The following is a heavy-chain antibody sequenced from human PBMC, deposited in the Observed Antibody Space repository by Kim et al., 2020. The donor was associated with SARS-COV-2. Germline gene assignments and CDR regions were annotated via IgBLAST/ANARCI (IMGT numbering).Heavy chain of an antibody. CDR3: AKDSGVLDYYGMNV. J-gene: IGHJ6*02. Sequence: GGSLRLSCAASGFTFDDYAMHWVRQAPGKGLEWVSGISWNSGSIGYADSVKGRFTISRDNAKNSLYLQMNSLRAEDTALYYCAKDSGVLDYYGMNVWGQGTTGTVSS. CDR2: ISWNSGSI. V-gene: IGHV3-9*01. CDR1: GFTFDDYA.